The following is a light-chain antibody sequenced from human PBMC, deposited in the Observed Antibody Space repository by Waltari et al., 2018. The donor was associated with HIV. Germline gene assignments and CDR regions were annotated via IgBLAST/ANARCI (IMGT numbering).Light chain of an antibody. CDR1: KLGNKY. J-gene: IGLJ2*01. CDR3: QAWDSSTVV. Sequence: SYEVTQPPSVSVSPGQTASITCSGHKLGNKYTAWYQQKPGQSPVLVIYEDNKRRSGTPDRFSGSNSGDTATLTIGGTQAMDEADYYCQAWDSSTVVFGGGTRLTVL. V-gene: IGLV3-1*01. CDR2: EDN.